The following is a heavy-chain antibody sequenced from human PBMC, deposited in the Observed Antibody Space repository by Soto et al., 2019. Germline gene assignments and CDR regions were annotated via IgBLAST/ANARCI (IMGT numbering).Heavy chain of an antibody. D-gene: IGHD2-15*01. CDR1: GGSFSGYY. J-gene: IGHJ5*02. CDR2: INHSGST. Sequence: SETLSLTCAVYGGSFSGYYWSWIRQPPGKGLEWIGEINHSGSTNYNPSLKSRVTISVDTSKNQFSLKLSSVTAADTALYYCARLTGYCSGGSCLNWFDPWGQGTLVTVSS. CDR3: ARLTGYCSGGSCLNWFDP. V-gene: IGHV4-34*01.